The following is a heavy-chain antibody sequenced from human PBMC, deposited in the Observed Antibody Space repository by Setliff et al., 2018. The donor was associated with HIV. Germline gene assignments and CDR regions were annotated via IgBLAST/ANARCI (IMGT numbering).Heavy chain of an antibody. Sequence: QTGGSLRLSCSASGFTFSSNAMHWVRQAPGKGLEYVSSISSNGGSTYYADSVKGRFTISRDNSKNTLYLQMSSLRAEDTAVYYCVKGGRYSADPLDYWGQGTLVTVSS. V-gene: IGHV3-64D*09. D-gene: IGHD1-26*01. J-gene: IGHJ4*02. CDR2: ISSNGGST. CDR1: GFTFSSNA. CDR3: VKGGRYSADPLDY.